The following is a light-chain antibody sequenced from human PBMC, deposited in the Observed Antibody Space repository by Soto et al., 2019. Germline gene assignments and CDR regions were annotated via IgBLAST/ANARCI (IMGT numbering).Light chain of an antibody. CDR2: DVS. CDR1: TSDVGNYNY. J-gene: IGLJ1*01. V-gene: IGLV2-14*01. CDR3: SSYTTTSTYV. Sequence: QSALTQPASVSGSPGQSITISCTGTTSDVGNYNYVSWYQQYPDEAPKLLIHDVSDRPSGVSSRFSGSKSGNTASLTISGLQTEDEADYYCSSYTTTSTYVFGSGTKLTVL.